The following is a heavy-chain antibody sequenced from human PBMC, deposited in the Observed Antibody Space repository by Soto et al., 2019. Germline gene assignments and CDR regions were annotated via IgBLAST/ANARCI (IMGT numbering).Heavy chain of an antibody. D-gene: IGHD2-21*02. CDR2: INAGNGNT. Sequence: ASAKVSCKASGYTFSSYAMDWVRQAPGQRLEWMGWINAGNGNTKYSQKFQGRVTITRDTSASTAYMELSSLRSEDTAVYYCARRYGGNSDDYWGQGTLVTVSS. CDR1: GYTFSSYA. CDR3: ARRYGGNSDDY. V-gene: IGHV1-3*01. J-gene: IGHJ4*02.